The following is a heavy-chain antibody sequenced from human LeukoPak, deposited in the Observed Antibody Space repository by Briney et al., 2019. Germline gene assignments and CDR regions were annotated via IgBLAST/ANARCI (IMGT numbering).Heavy chain of an antibody. CDR2: INADNGNT. J-gene: IGHJ3*02. CDR1: GYTFTSYT. CDR3: AKGHWGFWFLVAAFDI. D-gene: IGHD2/OR15-2a*01. V-gene: IGHV1-3*03. Sequence: ASVKVSCKASGYTFTSYTIHWVRQAPGQRLEWMGWINADNGNTKSSQEFQGRVTITRDTSASTAYMELNSLRAEGTAVYYCAKGHWGFWFLVAAFDIWGQGTMVTVSS.